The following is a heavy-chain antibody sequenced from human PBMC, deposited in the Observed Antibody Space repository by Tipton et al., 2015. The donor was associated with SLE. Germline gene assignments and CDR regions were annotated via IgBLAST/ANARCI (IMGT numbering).Heavy chain of an antibody. CDR3: ASEFHYYFDY. Sequence: TLSLTCAVYGGSFSGYYWSWIRQPPGKGLEWIGYIYYSGSTYYNPSLKSRVTISVDTSKNQFSLKLSSVTAADTAVYYCASEFHYYFDYWGQGTLVTVSS. V-gene: IGHV4-34*09. CDR2: IYYSGST. CDR1: GGSFSGYY. J-gene: IGHJ4*02.